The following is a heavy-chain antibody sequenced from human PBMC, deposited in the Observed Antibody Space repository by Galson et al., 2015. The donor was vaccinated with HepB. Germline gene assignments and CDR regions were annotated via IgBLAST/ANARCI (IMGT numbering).Heavy chain of an antibody. V-gene: IGHV3-11*06. Sequence: SLRLSCAASGFTFSDYYMSWIRQAPGKGLEWVSYISSSSTYTNYADSVKGRFTISRDNAKNSLNLQMNSLRAEDTAVYYCARDTGFSSGPLNYYGMDVWGQGTTVTVSS. D-gene: IGHD3-3*01. J-gene: IGHJ6*02. CDR3: ARDTGFSSGPLNYYGMDV. CDR1: GFTFSDYY. CDR2: ISSSSTYT.